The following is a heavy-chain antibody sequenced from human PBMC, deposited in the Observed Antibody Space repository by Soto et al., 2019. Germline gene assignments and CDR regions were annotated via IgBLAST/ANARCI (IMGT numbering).Heavy chain of an antibody. Sequence: GGSLSLSCAASGFSVSSKYITGVRQAPGKGLEWVSVIYSSGGTLYADSVKGRFTVSRDNSQNTVYLQMSSLRAEDTAVYYCAGETNGNGYY. CDR3: AGETNGNGYY. D-gene: IGHD1-1*01. CDR1: GFSVSSKY. V-gene: IGHV3-53*01. J-gene: IGHJ6*01. CDR2: IYSSGGT.